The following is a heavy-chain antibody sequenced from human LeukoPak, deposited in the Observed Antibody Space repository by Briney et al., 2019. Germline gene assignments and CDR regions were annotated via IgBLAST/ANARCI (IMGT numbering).Heavy chain of an antibody. V-gene: IGHV4-59*08. CDR3: ARHDGSSWYYAFDV. CDR2: IYHSGST. Sequence: SETLSLTCTVSGGSISSYYWSWIRQPPGKGLEWIGYIYHSGSTNYSPSLKSRVTISLDTSKNQFSLKLSSVTAADTAVYYCARHDGSSWYYAFDVWGQGTMVTVSS. D-gene: IGHD6-13*01. CDR1: GGSISSYY. J-gene: IGHJ3*01.